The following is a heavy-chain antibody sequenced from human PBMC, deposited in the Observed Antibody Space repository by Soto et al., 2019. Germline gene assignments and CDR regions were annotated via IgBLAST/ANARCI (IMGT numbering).Heavy chain of an antibody. J-gene: IGHJ6*03. CDR2: IYYSGST. V-gene: IGHV4-39*01. CDR3: ARQGYCSSTSCYFVRGYYYYYMDV. CDR1: GGSISSSSYY. Sequence: QLQLQESGPGLVKPSETLSLTCTVSGGSISSSSYYWGWIRQPPGKGLEWIGSIYYSGSTYYNPSLKSRVTISVDTSKNQFSLKLSSVTAADTAVYYCARQGYCSSTSCYFVRGYYYYYMDVWGKGTTVTVSS. D-gene: IGHD2-2*01.